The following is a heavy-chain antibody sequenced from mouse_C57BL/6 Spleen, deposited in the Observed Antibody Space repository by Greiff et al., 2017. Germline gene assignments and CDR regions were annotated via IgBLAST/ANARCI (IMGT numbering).Heavy chain of an antibody. CDR2: IYPGSGSP. CDR3: ARPGSSPYYYAMDY. V-gene: IGHV1-55*01. CDR1: GYTFPSYW. Sequence: QVQLQQPGAELVKPGASVKMSCKASGYTFPSYWITWVKQRPGQGLEWIGDIYPGSGSPNYNEKFKSKATLTVDTSSSTAYMQLSSLTSEDSAVYYCARPGSSPYYYAMDYWGQGTSVTVSS. J-gene: IGHJ4*01. D-gene: IGHD1-1*01.